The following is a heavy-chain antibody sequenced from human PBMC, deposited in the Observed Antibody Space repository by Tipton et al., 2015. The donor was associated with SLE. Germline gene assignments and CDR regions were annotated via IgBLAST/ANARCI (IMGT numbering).Heavy chain of an antibody. D-gene: IGHD5-12*01. CDR3: AREYSGYDYRTFDH. J-gene: IGHJ4*02. CDR2: IYCSENPCNHPNT. V-gene: IGHV4-39*07. Sequence: TLSLTCTVSGDSISSNTYYWGWVRQPPGKGLEWVANIYCSENPCNHPNTYYNPSLKSRVLISVDTSKNQFSLKLRSVTAADTAVYYCAREYSGYDYRTFDHWGQGTLVTVSS. CDR1: GDSISSNTYY.